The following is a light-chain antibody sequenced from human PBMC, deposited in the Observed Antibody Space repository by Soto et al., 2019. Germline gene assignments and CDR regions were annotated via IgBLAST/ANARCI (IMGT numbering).Light chain of an antibody. CDR3: QQSYSSPRT. V-gene: IGKV1-27*01. J-gene: IGKJ1*01. Sequence: DIQMTQSPSPPSATVGGKFTIXXRASQGIRNYLAWYQQKPGKVPKXMIYAASTFHSGVPSRFSGSGSGTDFTLTISTLQPEDVATYYCQQSYSSPRTFGQGNKVDIK. CDR2: AAS. CDR1: QGIRNY.